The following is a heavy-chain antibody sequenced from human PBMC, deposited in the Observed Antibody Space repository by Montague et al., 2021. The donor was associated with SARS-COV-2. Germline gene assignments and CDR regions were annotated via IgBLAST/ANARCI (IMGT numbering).Heavy chain of an antibody. CDR3: ARAHITMIVVVDAFDI. D-gene: IGHD3-22*01. CDR2: ISETGGST. V-gene: IGHV3-23*01. Sequence: SLRLSCAASGLTFRSAAMTWVRQAPGQGLEWVSTISETGGSTYYSDSVKGRFSISRDNSNNTLYLHVNSLRADDTAVYYCARAHITMIVVVDAFDIWGQGTMVTVSS. J-gene: IGHJ3*02. CDR1: GLTFRSAA.